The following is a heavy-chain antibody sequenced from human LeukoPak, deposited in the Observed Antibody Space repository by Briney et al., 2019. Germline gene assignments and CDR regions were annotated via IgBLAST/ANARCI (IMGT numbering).Heavy chain of an antibody. Sequence: SVKVSCKASGGTFSSYAISWVRQAPGQGLEWMGGIIPIFGTANYAQKFQGRVTITVDESTSTAYMELSSLRSEDTAVYYCARDQGIAACPELDYWGQGTLVTVSS. D-gene: IGHD6-6*01. V-gene: IGHV1-69*13. J-gene: IGHJ4*02. CDR2: IIPIFGTA. CDR1: GGTFSSYA. CDR3: ARDQGIAACPELDY.